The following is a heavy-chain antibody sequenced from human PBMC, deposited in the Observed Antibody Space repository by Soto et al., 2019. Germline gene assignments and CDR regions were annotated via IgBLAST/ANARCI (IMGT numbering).Heavy chain of an antibody. CDR3: ARKDQWFVELYEPPDY. J-gene: IGHJ4*02. CDR1: GGTFSSYA. Sequence: QVQLVQSGAELKKPGSSVKVSCKASGGTFSSYAISWVRQAPGQGLEWMGGIIPIFGTANYAQKFQGRVTITADESTSTAYIELSSQRSEDTAVYYCARKDQWFVELYEPPDYWGQGTLVTVSS. D-gene: IGHD3-10*01. V-gene: IGHV1-69*01. CDR2: IIPIFGTA.